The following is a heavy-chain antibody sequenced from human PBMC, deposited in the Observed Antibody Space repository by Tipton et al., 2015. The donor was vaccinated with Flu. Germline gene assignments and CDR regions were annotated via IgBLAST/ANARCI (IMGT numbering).Heavy chain of an antibody. CDR3: ARRYFDL. CDR1: GFIFSTFG. J-gene: IGHJ2*01. Sequence: SLRLSCAASGFIFSTFGMHWVRQAPGKGLEWVANIKQDGSEKHYLDSVKGRFTISRDNAKNSLYLQMNSLRGEDTAVYYCARRYFDLWGRGTLVTVSS. V-gene: IGHV3-7*01. CDR2: IKQDGSEK. D-gene: IGHD1-1*01.